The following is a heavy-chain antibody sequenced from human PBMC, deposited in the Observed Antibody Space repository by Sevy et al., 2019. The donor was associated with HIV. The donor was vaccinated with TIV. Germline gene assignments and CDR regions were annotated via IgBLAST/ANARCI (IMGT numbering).Heavy chain of an antibody. V-gene: IGHV3-72*01. CDR1: GFTFSDHY. CDR3: ATHAGIAAAGRVFDY. D-gene: IGHD6-13*01. J-gene: IGHJ4*02. CDR2: TRNKADSYTT. Sequence: GGYLRLSCAASGFTFSDHYMEWVRQAPGKGLEWVGRTRNKADSYTTEYAASVKGRFTISRDDSKNSLYLQMNSLKTEDPAVYYCATHAGIAAAGRVFDYWGQGSLVTVSS.